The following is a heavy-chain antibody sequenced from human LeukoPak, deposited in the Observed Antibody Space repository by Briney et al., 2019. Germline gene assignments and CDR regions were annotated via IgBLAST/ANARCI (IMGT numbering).Heavy chain of an antibody. CDR1: GFTFSSYE. Sequence: GGSLRLSCAASGFTFSSYEMNWVRQAPGKGLEWVSYIRSSGGTIYYADSVKGRFTISRDNAKNSLYLQMNSLGAEDTAVYYCARPSGRWLQLRYYFDYWGQGTLVTVSS. J-gene: IGHJ4*02. CDR3: ARPSGRWLQLRYYFDY. V-gene: IGHV3-48*03. D-gene: IGHD5-24*01. CDR2: IRSSGGTI.